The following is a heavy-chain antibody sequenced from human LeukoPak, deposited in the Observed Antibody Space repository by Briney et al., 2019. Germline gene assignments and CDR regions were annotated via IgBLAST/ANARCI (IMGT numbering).Heavy chain of an antibody. CDR3: ARDPGSRY. V-gene: IGHV3-7*01. J-gene: IGHJ4*02. CDR1: GFTFSSYS. Sequence: GGSLRLSCAASGFTFSSYSMSWVRQAPGKGLEWVANIKQDGSEKYYVDSVKGRFTISRDNAKNSLYLQMNSLRAEDTAVYYCARDPGSRYWGQGTLVTVSS. CDR2: IKQDGSEK.